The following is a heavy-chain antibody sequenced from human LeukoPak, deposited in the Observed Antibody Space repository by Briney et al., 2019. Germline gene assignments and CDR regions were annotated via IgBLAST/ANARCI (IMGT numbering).Heavy chain of an antibody. J-gene: IGHJ5*02. V-gene: IGHV4-39*01. CDR1: GGSISSSSYY. Sequence: SETLSLTCTVSGGSISSSSYYWGWIRQPPGKGLEWIGRIYYSGSTYYNPSLKSRVTISVDTSKNQFSLKLSSVTAADTAVYYCARPWQQLVDNWFDPWGQGTLVTVSS. CDR2: IYYSGST. D-gene: IGHD6-13*01. CDR3: ARPWQQLVDNWFDP.